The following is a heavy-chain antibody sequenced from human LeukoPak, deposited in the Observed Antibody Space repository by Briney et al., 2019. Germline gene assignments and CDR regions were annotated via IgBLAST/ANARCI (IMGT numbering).Heavy chain of an antibody. V-gene: IGHV3-23*01. CDR3: AKITAVATPSRYFDY. CDR2: ISGSGGST. J-gene: IGHJ4*02. D-gene: IGHD5-12*01. CDR1: GFTFSSYA. Sequence: GGSLRLSCAASGFTFSSYAMSWVRQAPGKGLEWVSAISGSGGSTYCADSVKGRFTISRDNSKNTLYLQMNSLRAEDTAVYYCAKITAVATPSRYFDYWGQGTLVTVSS.